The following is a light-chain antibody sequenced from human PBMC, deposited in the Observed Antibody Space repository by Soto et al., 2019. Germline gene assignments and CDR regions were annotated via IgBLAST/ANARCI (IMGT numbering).Light chain of an antibody. CDR3: QQLYNRPPYT. CDR2: DSS. Sequence: EIVLTQSPVTLSLSPGERATLSCRASQTVSSYVAWYQQRHGQAPRLVIYDSSNRAPGVPARFSGSGSGTQFTLTISSLEPEDSAVYYCQQLYNRPPYTFGQGTKLEIK. CDR1: QTVSSY. V-gene: IGKV3-11*01. J-gene: IGKJ2*01.